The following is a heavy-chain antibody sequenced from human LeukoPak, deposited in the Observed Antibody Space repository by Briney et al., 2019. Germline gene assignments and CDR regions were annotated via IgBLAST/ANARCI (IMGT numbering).Heavy chain of an antibody. CDR2: IKPDGSVI. CDR3: ARDEGWTFDI. Sequence: GGSLRLSCAAAGFSVSTHWMSWFRQAPGKGLEWVALIKPDGSVIHYVNSVQGRFTISRETANNSLSLQMNSLRADDTAVYYCARDEGWTFDIWGQGTKVTVSS. D-gene: IGHD5-24*01. V-gene: IGHV3-7*01. CDR1: GFSVSTHW. J-gene: IGHJ3*02.